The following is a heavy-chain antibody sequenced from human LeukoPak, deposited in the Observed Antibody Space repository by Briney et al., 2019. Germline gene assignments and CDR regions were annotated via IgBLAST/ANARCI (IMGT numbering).Heavy chain of an antibody. CDR1: GFDCSRYW. D-gene: IGHD3-9*01. CDR2: IEQDGGEE. Sequence: GGSLRLSCAASGFDCSRYWMTWVRQAPGKGLEWVANIEQDGGEEYYVDSVKGRFTISRDNAKNSLYLQMNSQRVEDTAVYYCARGRYVDWLFDYWGQGTLVTVSS. V-gene: IGHV3-7*03. CDR3: ARGRYVDWLFDY. J-gene: IGHJ4*02.